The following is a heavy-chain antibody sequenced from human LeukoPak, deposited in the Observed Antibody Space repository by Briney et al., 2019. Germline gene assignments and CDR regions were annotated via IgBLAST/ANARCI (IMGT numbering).Heavy chain of an antibody. CDR3: ARENWDFDF. J-gene: IGHJ4*02. V-gene: IGHV3-30*02. CDR2: IRFNGN. CDR1: GFTFSNYA. Sequence: QTGGSLLLSCAASGFTFSNYAIHWVRQAPGKGLEWVASIRFNGNFYADYVKGRFTISRDNSKSTVSLQMDTLRTEDTALYYCARENWDFDFWGQGTLVTVSS. D-gene: IGHD7-27*01.